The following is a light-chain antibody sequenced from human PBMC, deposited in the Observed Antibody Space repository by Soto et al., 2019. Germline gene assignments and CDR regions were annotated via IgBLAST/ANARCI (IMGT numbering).Light chain of an antibody. CDR1: QSVSGSY. CDR2: DAS. CDR3: QQYGSSGT. Sequence: EIMLTQAPGTLSLSPGDRATLSCRASQSVSGSYLAWYQQKPGQAPRLLIYDASSRATGIPDRFSGSGSGTDFTLTISRLEPEDFAVYYCQQYGSSGTFGQGTKVDIK. J-gene: IGKJ1*01. V-gene: IGKV3-20*01.